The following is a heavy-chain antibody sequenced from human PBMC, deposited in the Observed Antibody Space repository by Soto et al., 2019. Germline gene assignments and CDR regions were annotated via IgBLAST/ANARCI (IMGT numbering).Heavy chain of an antibody. D-gene: IGHD3-3*01. Sequence: EVQLVESGGGLVKPGGSLRLSCAASGFTFSNYSMNWVRQAPGKGLEWVSSISSSSSYIYYADSVKGRFTISRDNAKNSLYLQMNSLRAEDTAVYYCARESGYYTYGMDVWGQGTTVTVSS. CDR3: ARESGYYTYGMDV. V-gene: IGHV3-21*01. J-gene: IGHJ6*02. CDR1: GFTFSNYS. CDR2: ISSSSSYI.